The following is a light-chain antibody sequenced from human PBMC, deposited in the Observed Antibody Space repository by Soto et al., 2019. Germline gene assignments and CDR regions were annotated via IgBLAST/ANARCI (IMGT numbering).Light chain of an antibody. J-gene: IGLJ3*02. CDR3: ISHTSSGTLWV. CDR1: NSDVGGSNY. Sequence: QSVLTQPASVSGSPGQSITISCTGTNSDVGGSNYVSWYQHHPGKAPKLMISEVSNRPSGVSDRFSGSKSGNTASLTISGLQAEDEADYYCISHTSSGTLWVFGGGSRLTVL. V-gene: IGLV2-14*01. CDR2: EVS.